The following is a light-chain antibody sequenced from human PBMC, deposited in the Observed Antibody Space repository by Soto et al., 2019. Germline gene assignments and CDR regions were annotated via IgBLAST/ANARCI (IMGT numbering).Light chain of an antibody. CDR2: KAC. CDR1: QSISSW. V-gene: IGKV1-5*03. Sequence: DIQMTQSPSTLSASVGDRVTITCRASQSISSWLAWYQQKPGKAPKLLIYKACSLESGVPSRFSGSGSGTEFTLTSSSLQPDDFATYYCQQYNSYSWTFGQETKVEIK. CDR3: QQYNSYSWT. J-gene: IGKJ1*01.